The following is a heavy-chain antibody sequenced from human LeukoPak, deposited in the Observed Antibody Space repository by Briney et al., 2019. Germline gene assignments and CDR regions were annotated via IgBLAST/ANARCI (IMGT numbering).Heavy chain of an antibody. J-gene: IGHJ4*02. D-gene: IGHD5-24*01. V-gene: IGHV3-13*01. Sequence: GGSLRLSCAASGFTFSSYDMHWVRQATGKGLEWVSAIGTAGDTYYPGSVKGRFTISRENAKNSLYLQMNSLRAGDTAVYYCARDLRGTPRWSSTPGDYWGQGTLVTVSS. CDR2: IGTAGDT. CDR1: GFTFSSYD. CDR3: ARDLRGTPRWSSTPGDY.